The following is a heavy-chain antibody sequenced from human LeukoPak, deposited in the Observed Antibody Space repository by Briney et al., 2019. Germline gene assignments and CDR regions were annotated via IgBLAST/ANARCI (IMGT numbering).Heavy chain of an antibody. V-gene: IGHV4-39*07. J-gene: IGHJ4*02. Sequence: SETLSLTCTVSGGSISTSSYYWGWVRQPPGTGLEWLGNIFYSGSTYYSPSLKSRVTISLDTSRNQFSLKLSSVTAADTAVYYCARDSTIFGVVSFDYWGPGTLVTVSS. CDR3: ARDSTIFGVVSFDY. CDR1: GGSISTSSYY. D-gene: IGHD3-3*01. CDR2: IFYSGST.